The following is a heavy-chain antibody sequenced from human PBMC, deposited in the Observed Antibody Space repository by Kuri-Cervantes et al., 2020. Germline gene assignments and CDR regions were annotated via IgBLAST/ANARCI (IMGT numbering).Heavy chain of an antibody. J-gene: IGHJ3*02. CDR3: ARGEGDGGYLKDAFDI. CDR2: SYYSAST. D-gene: IGHD5-18*01. CDR1: GGSISSYY. Sequence: SETLSLTCTVSGGSISSYYWSWIRQPPGKGLGWIGYSYYSASTNYNPSLKSRVTISVDTSKNQFSLKLSSVTAADTAVCYCARGEGDGGYLKDAFDIWGQGTMVTVSS. V-gene: IGHV4-59*12.